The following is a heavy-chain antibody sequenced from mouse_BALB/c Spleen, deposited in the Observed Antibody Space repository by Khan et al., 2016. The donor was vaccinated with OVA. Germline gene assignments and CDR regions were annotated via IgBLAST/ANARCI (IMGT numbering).Heavy chain of an antibody. CDR1: GYTFTDYG. J-gene: IGHJ4*01. CDR2: ISTYSGNT. D-gene: IGHD2-1*01. Sequence: VQLQESGPELVRPGVSVKISCKGSGYTFTDYGMHWVKQSPAKGLEWIGVISTYSGNTNYNQKFKGKATLTVDKSSSTAYMELSSLTSEDSAVYYFARSDYCNYYAMDYWGQGTSVTVSS. CDR3: ARSDYCNYYAMDY. V-gene: IGHV1S137*01.